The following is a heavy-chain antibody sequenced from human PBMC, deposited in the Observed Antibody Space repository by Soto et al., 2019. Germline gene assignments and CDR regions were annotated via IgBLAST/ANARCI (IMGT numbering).Heavy chain of an antibody. D-gene: IGHD3-16*01. CDR1: GFTFSAYW. J-gene: IGHJ4*02. Sequence: PXXSLRLSFATSGFTFSAYWMTWVRQAPGKGLEWVASIRQDGSERYYVDSVKGRFTISRDNAKNSLFLQINSLRAEDTAVYYCARDPLRRFDYWGQGTLVTVSS. V-gene: IGHV3-7*04. CDR2: IRQDGSER. CDR3: ARDPLRRFDY.